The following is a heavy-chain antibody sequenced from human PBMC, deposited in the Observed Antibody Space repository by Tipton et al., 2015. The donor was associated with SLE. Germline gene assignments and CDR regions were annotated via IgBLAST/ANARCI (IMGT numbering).Heavy chain of an antibody. Sequence: TLSLTCTVSGASISNINYYWGWIRQPPGKGLEWIGNIYYSGNTYSTPSLKRRITISVDTSKTHFSLNLSSVTAADTAVYYCARGGLGSDLRGSIYLGLWGQGALVTVSS. J-gene: IGHJ1*01. V-gene: IGHV4-39*07. CDR3: ARGGLGSDLRGSIYLGL. D-gene: IGHD7-27*01. CDR1: GASISNINYY. CDR2: IYYSGNT.